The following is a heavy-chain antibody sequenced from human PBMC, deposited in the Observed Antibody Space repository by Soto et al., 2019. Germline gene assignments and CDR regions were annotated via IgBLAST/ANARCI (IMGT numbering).Heavy chain of an antibody. Sequence: GGSLRLSCAASGFTFSSYAMSWVRQAPGKGLEWVSAISGSGGSTYYADSVKGRFTISRDNSKNTLYLQMNSLRAEDTAVYYCAKDGGTMVRGPLNWFDPWGQGTLVTVTS. V-gene: IGHV3-23*01. CDR2: ISGSGGST. D-gene: IGHD3-10*01. CDR1: GFTFSSYA. J-gene: IGHJ5*02. CDR3: AKDGGTMVRGPLNWFDP.